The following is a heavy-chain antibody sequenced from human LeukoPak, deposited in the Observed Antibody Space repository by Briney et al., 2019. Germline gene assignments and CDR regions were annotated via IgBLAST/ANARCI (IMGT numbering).Heavy chain of an antibody. CDR1: GYTFTGYY. CDR2: ISPHSGGT. V-gene: IGHV1-2*06. CDR3: ARGGTDY. Sequence: ASVQVSCKASGYTFTGYYIYWVRQAPGQRLEWMGQISPHSGGTNYAQKFQGRVTMTRDTSISTAYMELSNLRSDDTAVYYCARGGTDYWGQGTLVTVSS. D-gene: IGHD5-12*01. J-gene: IGHJ4*02.